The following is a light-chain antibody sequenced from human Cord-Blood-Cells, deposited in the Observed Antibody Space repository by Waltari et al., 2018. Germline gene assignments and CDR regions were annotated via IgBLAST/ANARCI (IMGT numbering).Light chain of an antibody. J-gene: IGLJ2*01. CDR2: DVS. CDR1: SSDVGGYNY. V-gene: IGLV2-11*01. CDR3: CSYAGSYTYVV. Sequence: QSALTQPRSVSGSPGQSVTISCTGTSSDVGGYNYVSWYQQHPGKAPKLMIYDVSKRPSGCPDRFSSSKSGNTASLTISGLQAEDEADYYCCSYAGSYTYVVFGGGTKLTVL.